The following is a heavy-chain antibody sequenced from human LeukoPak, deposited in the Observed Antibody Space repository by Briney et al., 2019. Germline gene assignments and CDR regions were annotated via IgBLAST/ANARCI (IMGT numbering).Heavy chain of an antibody. J-gene: IGHJ4*02. V-gene: IGHV3-30*02. CDR2: IRYDGSNK. D-gene: IGHD3-22*01. Sequence: SGGSLRLSCAASGFTFSSYGMHWVRQAPGKGLEWVAFIRYDGSNKYYADSVKGRFTISRDNSKNTLYLQMNSLRAEDTAVFYCAKEGGRYYDSSGNYWGQGALVTVSS. CDR3: AKEGGRYYDSSGNY. CDR1: GFTFSSYG.